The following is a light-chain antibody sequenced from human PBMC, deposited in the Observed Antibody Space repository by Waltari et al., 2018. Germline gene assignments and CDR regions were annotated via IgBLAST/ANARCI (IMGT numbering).Light chain of an antibody. V-gene: IGLV3-21*04. CDR2: IGG. J-gene: IGLJ3*02. CDR3: QLWDSSSDLWV. CDR1: NICSKS. Sequence: SYVLTQPPSVSAAPGKTARIPCEGNNICSKSVHWYQQKPGQAPVVVIYIGGGRPSEIPERFSGSNSGDTATLTISRVEAGDEADYYCQLWDSSSDLWVFGGGTKLTVL.